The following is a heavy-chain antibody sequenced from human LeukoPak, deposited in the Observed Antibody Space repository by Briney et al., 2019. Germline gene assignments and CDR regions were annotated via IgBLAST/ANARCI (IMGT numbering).Heavy chain of an antibody. D-gene: IGHD3-10*01. CDR1: GFTFSNAW. V-gene: IGHV3-15*01. CDR3: TTTMVRGVINAFDI. CDR2: IKSKTDGGTT. J-gene: IGHJ3*02. Sequence: GGSLRLSCAASGFTFSNAWMSWVRQAPGKGLEWGGRIKSKTDGGTTDYAAPVKGRFTISRDDSKNTLYLQMNSLKTEDTAVYYCTTTMVRGVINAFDIWGQGTMVTVSS.